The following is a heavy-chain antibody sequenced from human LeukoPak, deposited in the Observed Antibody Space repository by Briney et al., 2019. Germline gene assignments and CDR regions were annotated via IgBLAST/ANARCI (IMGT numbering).Heavy chain of an antibody. J-gene: IGHJ5*02. Sequence: ASVKISCKVSGYTFTDYYMHWVQQAPGKGLEWMGLVDPEDGETIYAEKFQGRVTITADTSTDTAYMELSSLRSEDTAVYYCATDGQVGATLGPNWFDPWGQGTLVTVSS. V-gene: IGHV1-69-2*01. CDR3: ATDGQVGATLGPNWFDP. CDR1: GYTFTDYY. D-gene: IGHD1-26*01. CDR2: VDPEDGET.